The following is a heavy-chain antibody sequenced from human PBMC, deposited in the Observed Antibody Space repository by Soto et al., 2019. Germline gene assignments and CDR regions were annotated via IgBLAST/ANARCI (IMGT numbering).Heavy chain of an antibody. CDR1: GGSFSGYY. V-gene: IGHV4-34*01. CDR3: ARTRFYYDSRSGAEYFQH. CDR2: INHSGST. D-gene: IGHD3-22*01. J-gene: IGHJ1*01. Sequence: SETLSLTCAVYGGSFSGYYWSWIRQPPGKGLEWIGEINHSGSTNYNPSLKSRVTISVDTSKNQFSLKLSSVTAADTAVYYCARTRFYYDSRSGAEYFQHWGQGTLVTVSS.